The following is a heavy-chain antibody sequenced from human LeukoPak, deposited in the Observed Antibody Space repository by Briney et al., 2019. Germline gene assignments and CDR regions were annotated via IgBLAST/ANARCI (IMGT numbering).Heavy chain of an antibody. CDR3: ARGPYSYDSSGAFDT. J-gene: IGHJ3*02. V-gene: IGHV4-61*02. D-gene: IGHD3-22*01. CDR1: GDSISSGDYY. CDR2: ISSSGST. Sequence: SETLSLTCTVSGDSISSGDYYWSRIRQPAGKGLEWIGRISSSGSTNYNPSLKSRVTISVDTSKNQFSLKLSSVTAADTAVYFCARGPYSYDSSGAFDTWGQGTMVTVSS.